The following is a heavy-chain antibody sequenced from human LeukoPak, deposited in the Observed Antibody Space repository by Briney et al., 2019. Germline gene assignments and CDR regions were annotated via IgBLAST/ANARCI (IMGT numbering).Heavy chain of an antibody. CDR3: ARGAHCSGGSCRYRGFFDY. J-gene: IGHJ4*02. Sequence: SETLSLTCTVSGGSISSYYWSWIRQPPGKGLEWIGEINHSGSTNYNPSLKSRVTISVDTSKNQFSLKLSSVTAADTAVYYCARGAHCSGGSCRYRGFFDYWGQGTLVTVSS. V-gene: IGHV4-34*01. CDR1: GGSISSYY. CDR2: INHSGST. D-gene: IGHD2-15*01.